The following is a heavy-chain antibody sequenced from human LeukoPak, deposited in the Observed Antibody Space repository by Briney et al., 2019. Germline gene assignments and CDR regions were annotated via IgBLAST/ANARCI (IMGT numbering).Heavy chain of an antibody. V-gene: IGHV4-30-4*08. CDR3: ATRYDPLYYFDY. J-gene: IGHJ4*02. CDR1: GGSISSGDYY. D-gene: IGHD5-12*01. CDR2: IYYSGST. Sequence: SETLSLTCTVSGGSISSGDYYWSWLRQPPGKGLEWIGNIYYSGSTYYNPSLKSLVTISVDTSKNQYSLKQSSVTAADTAVYYCATRYDPLYYFDYWGQGTLVTVSS.